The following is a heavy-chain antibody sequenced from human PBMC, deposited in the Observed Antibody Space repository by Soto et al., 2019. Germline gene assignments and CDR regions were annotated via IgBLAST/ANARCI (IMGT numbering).Heavy chain of an antibody. Sequence: TGGSLRLSCADSGFTISNYAMSWVRQAPGKGLEWVSSISGSGGSTYYADSVKGRFTISRDNSKNTLYLQMNSLRAEDTAVYYCAKPPLGPNWFDPWGQGTLVTVSS. CDR2: ISGSGGST. CDR3: AKPPLGPNWFDP. V-gene: IGHV3-23*01. D-gene: IGHD6-6*01. J-gene: IGHJ5*02. CDR1: GFTISNYA.